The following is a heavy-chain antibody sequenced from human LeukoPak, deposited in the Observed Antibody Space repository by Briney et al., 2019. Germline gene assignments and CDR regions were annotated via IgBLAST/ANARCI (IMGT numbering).Heavy chain of an antibody. Sequence: PGGSLRLSCAASGFTVSDDYISWVRQTPGKGLEWVSVIYSGGATFYADSVKGRFTISRDNSKNTVHLQMNSLRAEDTAVYYCASGGKYCTGGACYGDWGQGTLVTVSS. V-gene: IGHV3-53*01. CDR3: ASGGKYCTGGACYGD. D-gene: IGHD2-8*02. CDR1: GFTVSDDY. J-gene: IGHJ4*02. CDR2: IYSGGAT.